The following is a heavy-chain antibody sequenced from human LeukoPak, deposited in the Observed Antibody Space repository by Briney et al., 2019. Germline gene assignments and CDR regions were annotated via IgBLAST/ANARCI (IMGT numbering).Heavy chain of an antibody. CDR3: ARGTVTAPDY. CDR1: GFTVSTTY. J-gene: IGHJ4*02. D-gene: IGHD4-17*01. V-gene: IGHV3-53*01. Sequence: GGSLRLSCASSGFTVSTTYMTWVRQAPGKGLEWVSVIYTGGSTYYADSVKGRFTISRDISKNTLYLQMNSLRAEDTAVYYCARGTVTAPDYWGQGTLVTVSS. CDR2: IYTGGST.